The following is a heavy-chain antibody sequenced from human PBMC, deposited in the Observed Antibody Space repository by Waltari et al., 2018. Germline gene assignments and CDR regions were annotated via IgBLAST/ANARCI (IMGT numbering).Heavy chain of an antibody. V-gene: IGHV1-2*02. CDR1: GYIFTGYY. Sequence: QVQLVQSGAEVKKPGASVKVSCKASGYIFTGYYMHWVRQAPGQGLEWMGWINPNSGGTNCAQRFQGRVTMTRDTSISTVYMELSSLRSDDTAVYYCARCLAGLRFLQWLHFDSWGQGTLVTVSS. CDR3: ARCLAGLRFLQWLHFDS. CDR2: INPNSGGT. D-gene: IGHD3-3*01. J-gene: IGHJ4*02.